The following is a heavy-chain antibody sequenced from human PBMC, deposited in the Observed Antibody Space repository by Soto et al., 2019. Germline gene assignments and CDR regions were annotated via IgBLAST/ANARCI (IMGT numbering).Heavy chain of an antibody. J-gene: IGHJ6*02. CDR3: ARHFGDREGDYYGMDV. D-gene: IGHD2-21*01. CDR1: GYTFTGYY. V-gene: IGHV1-2*04. CDR2: INPNSGGT. Sequence: ASVKVSCKASGYTFTGYYMHWVRQAPGQGLEWMGWINPNSGGTNYAQKFQGWVTMTRDTSISTAYMELSRLRSDDTAVYYCARHFGDREGDYYGMDVWGQGTTVTVSS.